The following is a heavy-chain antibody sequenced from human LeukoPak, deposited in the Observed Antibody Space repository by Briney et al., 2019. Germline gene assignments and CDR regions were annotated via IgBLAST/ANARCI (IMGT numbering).Heavy chain of an antibody. CDR2: ISYDGNNK. D-gene: IGHD1-26*01. CDR1: GFTFSDCA. CDR3: AKDVGRVGASPFDI. V-gene: IGHV3-30*18. Sequence: GGSLRLSCAASGFTFSDCAMHWVRQAPAKGLEWVTGISYDGNNKYYADSVKGRFTISRDNSYNTLYLQMNSLRTEDTAVYYCAKDVGRVGASPFDIWGQGTVVTASS. J-gene: IGHJ3*02.